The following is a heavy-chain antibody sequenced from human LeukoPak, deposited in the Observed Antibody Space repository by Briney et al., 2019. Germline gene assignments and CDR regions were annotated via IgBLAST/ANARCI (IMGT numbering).Heavy chain of an antibody. Sequence: GGSVRLSCSASGFTFYTFAMRWLRQAPGKGREWVTATSGSAASTYYADSVKGRFTISRDNPKNTLYLQMNSLRAEDTAVYYCAKDAMWYYGSGSYYHPDYFDYWGQGTLVTVSS. CDR2: TSGSAAST. D-gene: IGHD3-10*01. CDR1: GFTFYTFA. V-gene: IGHV3-23*01. J-gene: IGHJ4*02. CDR3: AKDAMWYYGSGSYYHPDYFDY.